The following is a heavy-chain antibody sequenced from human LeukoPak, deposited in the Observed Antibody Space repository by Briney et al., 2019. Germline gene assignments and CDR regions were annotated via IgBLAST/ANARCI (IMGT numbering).Heavy chain of an antibody. V-gene: IGHV3-21*01. J-gene: IGHJ4*02. CDR2: ISSSSSYI. Sequence: PGGSLRLSCAASGFTFSSYSMNWVRQAPGKGLEWVSSISSSSSYIYYADSVKGRFTISRDNAKNSLYLQMNSLRAEDTAVYYCARALPRVLWFGDVDYWGQGTLVTVSS. CDR1: GFTFSSYS. CDR3: ARALPRVLWFGDVDY. D-gene: IGHD3-10*01.